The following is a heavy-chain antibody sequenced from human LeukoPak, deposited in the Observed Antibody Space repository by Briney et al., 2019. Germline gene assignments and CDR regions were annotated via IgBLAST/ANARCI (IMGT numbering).Heavy chain of an antibody. J-gene: IGHJ6*03. CDR1: GGSISSYY. CDR2: IYYSGST. Sequence: SETLSLTCTVSGGSISSYYWSWIRQPPGKGLEWIGYIYYSGSTNYNPPLKSRVTISVDTSKNQFSLKLSSVTAADTAVYYCATHMGYYYMEVWGKGTTVTVSS. D-gene: IGHD2-21*01. V-gene: IGHV4-59*01. CDR3: ATHMGYYYMEV.